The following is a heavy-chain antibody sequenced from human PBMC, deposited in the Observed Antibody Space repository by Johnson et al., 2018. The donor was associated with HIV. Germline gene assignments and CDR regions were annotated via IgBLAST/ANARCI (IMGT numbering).Heavy chain of an antibody. CDR2: ISYDGSNK. V-gene: IGHV3-30*04. CDR1: GFTFSNYA. J-gene: IGHJ3*02. D-gene: IGHD2-15*01. Sequence: QVQLVESGGGLVQPGGSLRLSCAASGFTFSNYAMSWVRQAPGKGLEWVAVISYDGSNKYYADSVKGRFTISRDNSKNTLYLQMNSLRAEDTAVYYCAKDPGRRDPHAFDIWGQGTMVTVSS. CDR3: AKDPGRRDPHAFDI.